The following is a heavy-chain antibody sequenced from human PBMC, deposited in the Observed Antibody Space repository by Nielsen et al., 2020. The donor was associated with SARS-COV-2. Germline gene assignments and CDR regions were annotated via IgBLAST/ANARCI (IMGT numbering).Heavy chain of an antibody. CDR2: IKSKTDGGTT. V-gene: IGHV3-15*01. CDR3: TALMHIYYYYMDV. D-gene: IGHD3-16*01. Sequence: GESLKISCAASGFTFSNAWMSWVRQAPGKGLEWVGRIKSKTDGGTTDYAAPVKGRFTISRDDSKNTLYLQMNSLKTEDTAVYYCTALMHIYYYYMDVWGKGTTVTVSS. CDR1: GFTFSNAW. J-gene: IGHJ6*03.